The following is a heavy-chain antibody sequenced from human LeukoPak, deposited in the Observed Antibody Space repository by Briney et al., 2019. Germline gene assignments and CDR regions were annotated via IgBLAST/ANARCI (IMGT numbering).Heavy chain of an antibody. CDR1: GFTFSSYS. J-gene: IGHJ4*02. CDR2: ISSSSSYI. D-gene: IGHD3-22*01. V-gene: IGHV3-21*04. CDR3: AKDRGNLYYDSSGYSDY. Sequence: GGSLRLSCAASGFTFSSYSMNWVRQAPGKGLEWVSSISSSSSYIYYADSVKGRFTISRDNAKNSLYLQMNSLRAEDTAVYYCAKDRGNLYYDSSGYSDYWGQGTLVTVSS.